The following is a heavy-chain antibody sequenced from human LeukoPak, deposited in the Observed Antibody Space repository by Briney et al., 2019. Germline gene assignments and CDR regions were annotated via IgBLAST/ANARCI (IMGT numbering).Heavy chain of an antibody. V-gene: IGHV4-34*01. CDR2: INHSGST. D-gene: IGHD6-13*01. Sequence: SETLSLTCAVYGGSFSGYYWSWIRQPPGKGLEWIGEINHSGSTNYNPSLKSRVTISVDTSNNQFSLSLNSVTAADTAIYYCARDLLRGESGSWFEAFDIWGQGTMVTVSS. J-gene: IGHJ3*02. CDR1: GGSFSGYY. CDR3: ARDLLRGESGSWFEAFDI.